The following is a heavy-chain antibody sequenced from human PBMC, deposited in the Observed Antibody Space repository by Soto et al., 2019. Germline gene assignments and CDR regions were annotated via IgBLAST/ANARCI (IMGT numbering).Heavy chain of an antibody. CDR3: ARFYRGYCSSTSCYSEDAFDI. CDR2: IYYSGST. V-gene: IGHV4-39*01. CDR1: GGSISSSSYY. D-gene: IGHD2-2*01. Sequence: XGTLSLTCTVSGGSISSSSYYWGWIRQPPGKGLEWIGSIYYSGSTYYNPSLKSRVTISVDTSKNQFSLKLSSVTAADTAVYYCARFYRGYCSSTSCYSEDAFDIWGQGTMVTVSS. J-gene: IGHJ3*02.